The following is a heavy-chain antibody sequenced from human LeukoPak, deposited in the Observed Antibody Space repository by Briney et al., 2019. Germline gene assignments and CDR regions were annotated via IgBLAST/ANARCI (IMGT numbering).Heavy chain of an antibody. J-gene: IGHJ4*02. CDR2: INAGNGNT. V-gene: IGHV1-3*01. D-gene: IGHD3-22*01. Sequence: ASVKVSCKASGYTFTSYAMHWVRQAPGQRLEWMGWINAGNGNTKYSQKFQGRVTITRDTSASTAYMELSGLRSEDTAVYYCAREHYYDSSGYYPVDYWGQGTLVTVSS. CDR1: GYTFTSYA. CDR3: AREHYYDSSGYYPVDY.